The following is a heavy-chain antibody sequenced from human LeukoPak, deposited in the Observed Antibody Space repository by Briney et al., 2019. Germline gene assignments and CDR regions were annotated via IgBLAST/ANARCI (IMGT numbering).Heavy chain of an antibody. CDR3: ASLVGATAIYYYYMDV. J-gene: IGHJ6*03. CDR1: GFTFSDYY. D-gene: IGHD1-26*01. CDR2: ISSSGSTI. Sequence: PGGSLRLSCAASGFTFSDYYMSWIRQAPGEGLEWVSYISSSGSTIYYADSVKGRFTISRDNAKNSLYLQMDSLRAEDTAVYYCASLVGATAIYYYYMDVWGKGTTVTVSS. V-gene: IGHV3-11*04.